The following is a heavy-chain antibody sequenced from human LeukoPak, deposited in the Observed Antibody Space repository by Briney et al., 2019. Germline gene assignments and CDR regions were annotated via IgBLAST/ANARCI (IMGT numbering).Heavy chain of an antibody. CDR1: GFTFSNYD. Sequence: PGGSLRLSCAASGFTFSNYDMHWVRQAPGKGLEWVAVISSDGSRKYYPDSVKGRFTISRDNSKNTLYLQMNSLRAEDTAVYYCACMGYGAYYYYYYMDVWGKGTTVTISS. J-gene: IGHJ6*03. D-gene: IGHD3-10*01. CDR3: ACMGYGAYYYYYYMDV. V-gene: IGHV3-30*03. CDR2: ISSDGSRK.